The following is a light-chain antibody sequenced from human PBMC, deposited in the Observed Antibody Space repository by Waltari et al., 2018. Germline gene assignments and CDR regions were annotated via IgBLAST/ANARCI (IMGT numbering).Light chain of an antibody. CDR3: AAWDDSLSGLYV. V-gene: IGLV1-47*01. CDR2: RNN. Sequence: QSVLTQPPSASGTPGQRVPIPCSGTSSNIEMNYVYWFQRLPGTAPRLLIFRNNQRPSGVPDRLSGYKSGTSASLAISGLRSDDEADYYCAAWDDSLSGLYVFGTGTKVTVL. J-gene: IGLJ1*01. CDR1: SSNIEMNY.